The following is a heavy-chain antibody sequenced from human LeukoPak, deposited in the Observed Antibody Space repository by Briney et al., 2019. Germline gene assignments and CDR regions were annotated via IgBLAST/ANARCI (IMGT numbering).Heavy chain of an antibody. J-gene: IGHJ4*02. CDR3: ARQFGRYYDSSGYLL. Sequence: PSETLSLTCAVSGGSISSSNWWSWVRQPPGKGLEWIGEIYHSGSTNYNPSLKSRVTISVDKSKNQFSLKLSSVTAADTAVYYCARQFGRYYDSSGYLLWGQGTLVTVSS. CDR2: IYHSGST. V-gene: IGHV4-4*02. CDR1: GGSISSSNW. D-gene: IGHD3-22*01.